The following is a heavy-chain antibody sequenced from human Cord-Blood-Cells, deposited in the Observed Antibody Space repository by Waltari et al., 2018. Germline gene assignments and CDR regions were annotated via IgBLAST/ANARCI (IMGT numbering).Heavy chain of an antibody. D-gene: IGHD3-3*01. J-gene: IGHJ4*02. Sequence: QVQLQQWGAGLLKPSETLSLTCAAYGGSFSGYYWSWIRQPPGKGLEWIGEINHSGSTNYNPSLKSRVTISVDTSKNQFSLKLSSVTAADTAVYYCARKMSGFWSGYYFDYWGQGTLVTVSS. CDR3: ARKMSGFWSGYYFDY. CDR1: GGSFSGYY. V-gene: IGHV4-34*01. CDR2: INHSGST.